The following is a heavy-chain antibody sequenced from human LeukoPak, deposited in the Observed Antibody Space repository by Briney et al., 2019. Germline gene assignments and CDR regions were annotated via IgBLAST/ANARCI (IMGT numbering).Heavy chain of an antibody. CDR2: IYSGGST. V-gene: IGHV3-53*05. J-gene: IGHJ6*02. CDR3: AKDIGLWFVYYYYGMDV. D-gene: IGHD3-10*01. Sequence: GGSLRLSCAASGFTVSSNYMNWVRQAPGKGLEWVSVIYSGGSTYYADSVKGRFTISRDNSKNSLYLQMNSLRTEDTALYYCAKDIGLWFVYYYYGMDVWGQGTTVTVSS. CDR1: GFTVSSNY.